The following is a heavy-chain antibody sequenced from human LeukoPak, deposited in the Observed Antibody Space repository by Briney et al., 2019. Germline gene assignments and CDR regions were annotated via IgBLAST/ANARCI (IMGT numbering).Heavy chain of an antibody. J-gene: IGHJ4*02. V-gene: IGHV3-21*01. CDR1: GLTFSCYS. CDR2: ISSSSSYI. D-gene: IGHD3-22*01. Sequence: GGSLRLSRAASGLTFSCYSMNWVRPAPGKGREGVSSISSSSSYIYHEDSVKGRFTISRDNAKNSLYLQMNSLRAEDTAVYYCARDEIYYDSSGYFYYWGQGTLVTVSS. CDR3: ARDEIYYDSSGYFYY.